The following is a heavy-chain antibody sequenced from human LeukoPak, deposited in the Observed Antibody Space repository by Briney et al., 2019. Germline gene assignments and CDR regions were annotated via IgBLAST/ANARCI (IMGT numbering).Heavy chain of an antibody. V-gene: IGHV1-18*01. CDR1: NYTFVDYP. D-gene: IGHD7-27*01. J-gene: IGHJ4*02. CDR3: ARDRLGISSYFDY. CDR2: VSPYNGDT. Sequence: GASVKVSCKTSNYTFVDYPIVWVQQAPGQGLEWLGWVSPYNGDTKYAQSRQGRLTMTTDTSTSTAYMELRRLTSDDTAVYYCARDRLGISSYFDYWGQGTLVSVSS.